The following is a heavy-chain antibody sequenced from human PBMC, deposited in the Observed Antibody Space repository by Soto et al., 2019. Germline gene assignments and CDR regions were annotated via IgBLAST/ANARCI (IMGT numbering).Heavy chain of an antibody. J-gene: IGHJ4*02. CDR1: GFTFSNAW. V-gene: IGHV3-15*07. Sequence: EVPLVESGGGLVKPGGSLRLSCAATGFTFSNAWMNWVRQAPGKGLEWVGRIKSKTDGGTTDYAAPVEGRFTISRDDSKNTLYLQMNSLKTEDTAVYYCTTATYYYGSRSLDYWGQGTLVTVSS. D-gene: IGHD3-10*01. CDR2: IKSKTDGGTT. CDR3: TTATYYYGSRSLDY.